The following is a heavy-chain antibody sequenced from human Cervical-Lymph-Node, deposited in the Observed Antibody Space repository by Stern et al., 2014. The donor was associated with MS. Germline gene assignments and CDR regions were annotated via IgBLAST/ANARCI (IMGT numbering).Heavy chain of an antibody. CDR3: TLTRETDEYFHH. J-gene: IGHJ1*01. V-gene: IGHV3-53*01. CDR2: MYSGGNR. Sequence: EVQLVQSGGGLIQPGGSLRLSCAASGFTVSGNYMTWVRQASGKGLERVSVMYSGGNRYYADSVKGRFNISRDNSRNTLYLQMNILRAEDTAVYFCTLTRETDEYFHHWGQGTLVTVSS. D-gene: IGHD3-9*01. CDR1: GFTVSGNY.